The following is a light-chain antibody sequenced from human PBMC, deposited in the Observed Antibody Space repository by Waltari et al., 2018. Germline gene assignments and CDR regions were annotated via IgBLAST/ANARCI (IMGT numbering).Light chain of an antibody. Sequence: QSALTQPRSVSGSPGQSVTISCTGTSSDVRGYNYVSWYHQHPGKAPKLLIYDVSKRPSGVPDRFSGSKSGNTASLTISGLQAEDEADYYCCSYAGSVVFGGGTKLTVL. CDR2: DVS. CDR3: CSYAGSVV. J-gene: IGLJ2*01. V-gene: IGLV2-11*01. CDR1: SSDVRGYNY.